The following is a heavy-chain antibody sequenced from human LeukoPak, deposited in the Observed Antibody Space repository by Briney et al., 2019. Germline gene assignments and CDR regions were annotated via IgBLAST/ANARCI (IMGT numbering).Heavy chain of an antibody. CDR3: AKATQYYYDSSGYYFDY. D-gene: IGHD3-22*01. CDR1: GGSISSSNW. Sequence: SETLSLTCAVSGGSISSSNWWSWVRQPPGKGLEWIGEIYHSGSTNYNPSLKSRVTISVDKSKNQFSLKLSSVTAADTAVYYCAKATQYYYDSSGYYFDYWGQGTLVTVSS. V-gene: IGHV4-4*02. CDR2: IYHSGST. J-gene: IGHJ4*02.